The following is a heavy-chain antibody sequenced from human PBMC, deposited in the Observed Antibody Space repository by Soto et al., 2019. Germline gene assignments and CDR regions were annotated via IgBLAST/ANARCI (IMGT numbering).Heavy chain of an antibody. Sequence: EVQLVESGGGLVKPGGSLRLSCATSGITFSSYSMNWVRQAPGKGLEWVSCISSSGSYIYYADSVKGRFTISRDYSKKSLYLQMNSLRVEDTAVYYCATDLAPLYYFDYWGQGVLVTVSS. J-gene: IGHJ4*02. CDR1: GITFSSYS. D-gene: IGHD3-16*01. V-gene: IGHV3-21*01. CDR3: ATDLAPLYYFDY. CDR2: ISSSGSYI.